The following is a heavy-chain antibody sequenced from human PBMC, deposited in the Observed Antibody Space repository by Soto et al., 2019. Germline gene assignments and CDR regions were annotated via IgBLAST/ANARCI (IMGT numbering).Heavy chain of an antibody. CDR3: ARVFGSMGYCSGGSCYPYYYYYYGMDV. D-gene: IGHD2-15*01. J-gene: IGHJ6*02. CDR2: IYYSGST. Sequence: KPSETLSLTCTVSGGSISSYYWSWIRQPPGKGLEWIGYIYYSGSTNYNPSLKSRVTISVDTSKNQFSLKLSSVTAADTAVYYCARVFGSMGYCSGGSCYPYYYYYYGMDVWGQGTTVTVSS. V-gene: IGHV4-59*01. CDR1: GGSISSYY.